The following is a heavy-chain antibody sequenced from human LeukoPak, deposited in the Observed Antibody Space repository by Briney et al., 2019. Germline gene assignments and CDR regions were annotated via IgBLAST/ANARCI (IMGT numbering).Heavy chain of an antibody. CDR3: AKGSGYDTDFDY. Sequence: GGSLRPSCAAAGFTFSTYVMSWVRQAPRKGLQWVSGISGSGGNTYYAHSVRGRFTVSRDNSKTTLYLQMNSLRAEDTAIYYCAKGSGYDTDFDYWGQGTLVTVSS. J-gene: IGHJ4*02. CDR1: GFTFSTYV. CDR2: ISGSGGNT. V-gene: IGHV3-23*01. D-gene: IGHD3-9*01.